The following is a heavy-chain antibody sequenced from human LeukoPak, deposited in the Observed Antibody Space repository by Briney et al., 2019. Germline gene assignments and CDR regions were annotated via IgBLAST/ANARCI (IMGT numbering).Heavy chain of an antibody. CDR1: GGSLIGYY. J-gene: IGHJ4*02. CDR2: IYYSGST. CDR3: ARHRGSNLNRSFDF. V-gene: IGHV4-59*08. D-gene: IGHD1-14*01. Sequence: SETLSLTCTVSGGSLIGYYWSWIRQPPGKGLEWIASIYYSGSTNNNPSLKSRITVSLDTSKNQFSLKLSSVTAADTAVYYCARHRGSNLNRSFDFWGQGTLVTVSS.